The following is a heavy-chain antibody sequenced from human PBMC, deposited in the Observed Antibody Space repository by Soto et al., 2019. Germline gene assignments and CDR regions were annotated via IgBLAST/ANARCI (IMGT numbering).Heavy chain of an antibody. Sequence: GGSLRLSCAASGFTFSSYWMSWVRQAPGKGLEWVANIRQDGGEKYYVGSVKGRFTISRDNAKNSLYLQMNSLRAEDTAVYYCARVFGSTIERPTDYYYYMDVWGKGTTVTVSS. CDR2: IRQDGGEK. CDR3: ARVFGSTIERPTDYYYYMDV. CDR1: GFTFSSYW. V-gene: IGHV3-7*01. D-gene: IGHD2-2*01. J-gene: IGHJ6*03.